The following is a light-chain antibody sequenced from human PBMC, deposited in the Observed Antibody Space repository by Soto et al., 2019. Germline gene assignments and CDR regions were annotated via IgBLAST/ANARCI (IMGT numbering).Light chain of an antibody. V-gene: IGLV2-14*01. J-gene: IGLJ1*01. CDR1: SSDVGTYNY. CDR3: SSYTGSSTLYV. Sequence: LTQPASVSGSPGQSITISCTGTSSDVGTYNYVSWYQQHPGKAPKVMIYEVTYRPSGVSNRFSGSKSGNTASLTISGLQAEDEAESYCSSYTGSSTLYVFGTGTKATVL. CDR2: EVT.